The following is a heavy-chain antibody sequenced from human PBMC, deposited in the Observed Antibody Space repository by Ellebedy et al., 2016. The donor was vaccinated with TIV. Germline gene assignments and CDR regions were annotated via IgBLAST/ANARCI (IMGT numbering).Heavy chain of an antibody. V-gene: IGHV1-3*01. CDR3: ARSRDGDLNYYDSSGYYDY. CDR1: GYTFTSYA. Sequence: ASVKVSCKASGYTFTSYAMHWVRQAPGQRLEWMGWINAGNGNTKYSQKFQGRVTITRDTSASTAYMELSSLRSEDTAVYYCARSRDGDLNYYDSSGYYDYWGQGTLVTVSS. CDR2: INAGNGNT. J-gene: IGHJ4*02. D-gene: IGHD3-22*01.